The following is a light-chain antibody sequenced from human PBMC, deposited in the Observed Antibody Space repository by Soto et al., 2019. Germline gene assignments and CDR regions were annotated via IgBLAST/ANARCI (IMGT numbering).Light chain of an antibody. CDR1: QDIGNF. CDR3: QQYTNPNSSWV. Sequence: IRMSWSASVQTAVVADRLTITCRSIQDIGNFLAWYQQKPGKAPKLLVYDASTLQSGVASRFSGSGSGAEFTLIISCLQSEYSATCYCQQYTNPNSSWVFGQGTKVDIK. V-gene: IGKV1-16*01. J-gene: IGKJ2*01. CDR2: DAS.